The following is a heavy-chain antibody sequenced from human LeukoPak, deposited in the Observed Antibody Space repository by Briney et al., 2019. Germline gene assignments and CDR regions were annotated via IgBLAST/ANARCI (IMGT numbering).Heavy chain of an antibody. V-gene: IGHV4-34*01. J-gene: IGHJ6*03. CDR1: GGSFSGYY. CDR2: IYYSGST. CDR3: ARGYYYMDV. Sequence: SETLSLTCAVYGGSFSGYYWSWIRQSPGKGLEWIGSIYYSGSTYYSPSLKSRVTISVDTSKNQFSLKLSSVTAADTAVYYCARGYYYMDVWGIGTPVTVSS.